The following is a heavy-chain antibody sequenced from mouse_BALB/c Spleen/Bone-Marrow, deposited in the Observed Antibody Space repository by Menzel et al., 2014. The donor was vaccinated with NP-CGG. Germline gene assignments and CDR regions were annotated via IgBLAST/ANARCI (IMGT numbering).Heavy chain of an antibody. CDR1: GYSITSAYA. J-gene: IGHJ2*01. Sequence: EVNLVDSGPGLMKPSQSLSLPCTVTGYSITSAYAWNWIRQFPGDKLEWMGYITSSGHTSYNPSLKSRISIARDTSKNQFFLQLNSVTTEDTATYYCARSGNFFDYWGQGTTLTVSS. V-gene: IGHV3-2*02. CDR2: ITSSGHT. CDR3: ARSGNFFDY. D-gene: IGHD3-1*01.